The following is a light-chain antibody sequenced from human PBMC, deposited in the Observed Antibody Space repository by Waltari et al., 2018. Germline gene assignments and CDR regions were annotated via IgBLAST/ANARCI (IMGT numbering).Light chain of an antibody. V-gene: IGKV3-20*01. CDR1: QGVGRT. Sequence: EIVLTQSPGTLSLSPGERATLSCRASQGVGRTLAWYQQKPGQPPRLLIYGASSRATDNPDRFSGSGSGTDFSLTINRLEPEDFAVYFCQHYVRLPGTFGQGTKVEIK. CDR2: GAS. J-gene: IGKJ1*01. CDR3: QHYVRLPGT.